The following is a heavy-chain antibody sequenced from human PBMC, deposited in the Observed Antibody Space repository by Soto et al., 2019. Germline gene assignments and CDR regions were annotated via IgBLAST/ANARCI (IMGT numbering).Heavy chain of an antibody. D-gene: IGHD2-2*01. Sequence: PGGSLRLSCAASGFPFTNSWMNWVRQAPGQGLEWVANIDQDGSEKYYVGSVKGRFTISRDNAKNSLYLQMNSLKSEDTAVYYCSTVAMAPSDCSSTTCPIGWGPGTLVTVSS. CDR1: GFPFTNSW. CDR2: IDQDGSEK. CDR3: STVAMAPSDCSSTTCPIG. V-gene: IGHV3-7*03. J-gene: IGHJ4*02.